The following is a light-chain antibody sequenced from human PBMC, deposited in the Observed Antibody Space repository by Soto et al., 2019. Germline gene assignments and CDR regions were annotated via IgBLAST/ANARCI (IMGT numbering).Light chain of an antibody. CDR3: QQYGSSTFT. J-gene: IGKJ3*01. CDR2: GVY. CDR1: QSVSSN. Sequence: EIVMTQSPTILSVSPGEIATLSCRASQSVSSNLAWYQQKPGQAPRLLIYGVYTRAPGIPARFSGSGSGTDFTLTISRLEPEDFAVYYCQQYGSSTFTFGPGTKVDI. V-gene: IGKV3-20*01.